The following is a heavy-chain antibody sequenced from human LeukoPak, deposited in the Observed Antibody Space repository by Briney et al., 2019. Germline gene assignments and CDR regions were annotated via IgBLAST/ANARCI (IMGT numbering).Heavy chain of an antibody. Sequence: SETLSLTCSVSGYSISSGYYWGWIRQPPGKGLEWIGNIYHFGTTYYNPSLKSRVTISVDTSNNQFSLELSSATAADTAVYFCARGRVSSSTWYSTYYYYFYMDVWGKGTTVTVSS. CDR1: GYSISSGYY. J-gene: IGHJ6*03. D-gene: IGHD6-13*01. V-gene: IGHV4-38-2*02. CDR2: IYHFGTT. CDR3: ARGRVSSSTWYSTYYYYFYMDV.